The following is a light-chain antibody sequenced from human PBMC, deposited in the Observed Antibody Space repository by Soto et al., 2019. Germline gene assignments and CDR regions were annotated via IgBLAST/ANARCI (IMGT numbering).Light chain of an antibody. CDR2: AAS. J-gene: IGKJ1*01. V-gene: IGKV1-6*01. CDR3: LQSYNYPRT. CDR1: QGIRND. Sequence: AIQMTQSPSSLSASVGDRVTITCRASQGIRNDLAWYQQKAGKAPKLLIYAASSLQSGVPSRFSGSGSGTDFTLTISSLQPEDFATYYCLQSYNYPRTFGQGTKVEI.